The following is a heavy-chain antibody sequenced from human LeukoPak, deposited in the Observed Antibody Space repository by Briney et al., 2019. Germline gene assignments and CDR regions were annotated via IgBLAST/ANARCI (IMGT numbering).Heavy chain of an antibody. V-gene: IGHV3-21*04. CDR2: ISSSSSYI. Sequence: KTGGSLRLSCAASGFTFSSYSMNWVRQAPGKGLEWVSSISSSSSYIYYADSVKGRFTISRDNSKNTLYLQMSSPRAEDTAVYYCAKREDVAAAGTQKYFQHWGQGTLATVSS. J-gene: IGHJ1*01. D-gene: IGHD6-13*01. CDR1: GFTFSSYS. CDR3: AKREDVAAAGTQKYFQH.